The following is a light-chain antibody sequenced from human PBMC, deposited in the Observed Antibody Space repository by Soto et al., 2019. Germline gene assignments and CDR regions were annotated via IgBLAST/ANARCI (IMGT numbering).Light chain of an antibody. CDR1: QSISSSY. CDR2: GAS. V-gene: IGKV3-20*01. Sequence: EIVLTQSPGTLSFSPGKRVTLSCRASQSISSSYLAWYQQRPGQAPRLLIYGASSRATGIPDRFSGSGSGTEFTLTISRLEPEDFAVYYCQQYGSSSWTFGQGTKVDIK. CDR3: QQYGSSSWT. J-gene: IGKJ1*01.